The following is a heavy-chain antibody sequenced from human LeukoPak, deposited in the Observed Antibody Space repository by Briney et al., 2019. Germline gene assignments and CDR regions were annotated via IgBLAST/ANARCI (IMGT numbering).Heavy chain of an antibody. CDR2: IYYSGST. CDR3: ARGLDCSGGSCPDAFDI. J-gene: IGHJ3*02. Sequence: PSETLSLTCTVSGGSISGDYYWSWIRQPPGKGLEWIGYIYYSGSTYYNPSLKSRVTMSVDTSKNQFSLKLSSVTAADTAVYYCARGLDCSGGSCPDAFDIWGQGTMVTVSS. CDR1: GGSISGDYY. V-gene: IGHV4-30-4*01. D-gene: IGHD2-15*01.